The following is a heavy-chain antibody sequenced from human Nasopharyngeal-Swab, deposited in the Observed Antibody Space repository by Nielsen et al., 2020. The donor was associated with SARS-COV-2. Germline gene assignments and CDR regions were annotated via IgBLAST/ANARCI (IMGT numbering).Heavy chain of an antibody. CDR2: INHSGST. CDR3: ARGSPPGVVPAALGVIFYYYYYMDV. J-gene: IGHJ6*03. D-gene: IGHD2-2*01. Sequence: SETLSLTCAVYGGSFSGYYWSWIRQPPGKGLEWIGEINHSGSTNYNPSLKSRVTISVDTSKNQFSLKLSSVTDADTGVYYCARGSPPGVVPAALGVIFYYYYYMDVWGKGTTVTVSS. CDR1: GGSFSGYY. V-gene: IGHV4-34*01.